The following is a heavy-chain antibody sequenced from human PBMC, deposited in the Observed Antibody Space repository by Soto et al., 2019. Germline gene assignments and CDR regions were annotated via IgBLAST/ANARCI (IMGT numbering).Heavy chain of an antibody. D-gene: IGHD4-17*01. J-gene: IGHJ6*02. V-gene: IGHV4-59*10. CDR1: GASTTSHY. Sequence: SETLSLTCSVSGASTTSHYWSWIRQSAGEGLQWIGRVYARGATNYNPSLKSRVTISGDTSKNQFSLKLTSVTAADTAVYYCARSSGDDFFYYGMDVWGHGTTVTVSS. CDR2: VYARGAT. CDR3: ARSSGDDFFYYGMDV.